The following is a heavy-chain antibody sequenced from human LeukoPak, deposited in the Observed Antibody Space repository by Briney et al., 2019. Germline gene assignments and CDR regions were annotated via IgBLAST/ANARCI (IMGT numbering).Heavy chain of an antibody. D-gene: IGHD2-15*01. Sequence: SETLSLTCTVSGGSISSGFWSWIRQLPGKGLEWIGYIYYSGSTNYNPSLKSRVTISIDTSKSQFSLKLSSVTAADTAVYYCARQAFCSGSSCNPFDYWGQGTLVTVSS. V-gene: IGHV4-59*08. CDR3: ARQAFCSGSSCNPFDY. J-gene: IGHJ4*02. CDR1: GGSISSGF. CDR2: IYYSGST.